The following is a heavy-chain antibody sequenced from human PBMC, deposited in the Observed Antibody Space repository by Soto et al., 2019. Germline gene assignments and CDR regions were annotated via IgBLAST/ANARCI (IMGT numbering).Heavy chain of an antibody. Sequence: SETLSHTCPVSGGSISSYYWSWIRQPPGKGLEWIGYIYYSGSTNYNPSLKSRVTISVDTSKNQFSLKLSSVTAADTAVYYCARDLTYDSSGGFGYWGQGTLVTVSS. J-gene: IGHJ4*02. CDR2: IYYSGST. V-gene: IGHV4-59*01. CDR3: ARDLTYDSSGGFGY. CDR1: GGSISSYY. D-gene: IGHD3-22*01.